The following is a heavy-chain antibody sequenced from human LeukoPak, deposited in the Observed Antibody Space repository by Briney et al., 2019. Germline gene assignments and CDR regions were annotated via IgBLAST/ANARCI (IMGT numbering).Heavy chain of an antibody. V-gene: IGHV1-69*13. CDR2: IIPMFGTA. CDR1: GGTFSSYA. D-gene: IGHD3-3*01. CDR3: ARKVGFLESTHFDY. Sequence: SVTVSCKASGGTFSSYAISWLRQARGQGLELMGGIIPMFGTATYVQKFQGRVTITADESTSTAYMEISSLRYEDTAVYYCARKVGFLESTHFDYWGQGTLVTVSS. J-gene: IGHJ4*02.